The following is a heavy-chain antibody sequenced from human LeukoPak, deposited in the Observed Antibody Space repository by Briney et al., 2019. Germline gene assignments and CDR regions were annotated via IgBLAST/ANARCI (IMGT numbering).Heavy chain of an antibody. CDR1: GYTFTSYY. CDR3: ARDLSSCWFDP. Sequence: GASVKVSCKASGYTFTSYYMHWVRQAPGQGLEWMGVINPSGGTTSYAQKFQGRVTMTRDTSTTTVYMELSSLRSEDTAVYYCARDLSSCWFDPLGQGTLVTVSS. D-gene: IGHD6-13*01. CDR2: INPSGGTT. J-gene: IGHJ5*02. V-gene: IGHV1-46*01.